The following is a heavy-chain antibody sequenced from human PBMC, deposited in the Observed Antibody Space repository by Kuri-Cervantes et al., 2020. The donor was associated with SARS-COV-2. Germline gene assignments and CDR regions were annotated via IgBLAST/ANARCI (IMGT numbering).Heavy chain of an antibody. CDR2: IDSSSYYI. CDR1: GFTFSGYS. Sequence: GGSLKISCAASGFTFSGYSMNWIRQAPGKGLEWVASIDSSSYYIYHADSVKGRLTISRDNAKTSLYLQMNSLKPEDTAVYYCAREEGGELGEAFDYWGQGALVTVSS. D-gene: IGHD7-27*01. J-gene: IGHJ4*02. CDR3: AREEGGELGEAFDY. V-gene: IGHV3-21*01.